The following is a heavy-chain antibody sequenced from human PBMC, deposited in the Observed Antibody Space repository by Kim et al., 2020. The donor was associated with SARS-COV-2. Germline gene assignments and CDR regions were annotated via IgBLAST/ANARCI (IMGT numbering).Heavy chain of an antibody. Sequence: KSRFTISRDNAKNRLYLEMNGLRTEDTAVYYCAKVGGDDSSSFYAFLRSWGQGTRVTVSS. J-gene: IGHJ5*02. CDR3: AKVGGDDSSSFYAFLRS. D-gene: IGHD5-12*01. V-gene: IGHV3-74*01.